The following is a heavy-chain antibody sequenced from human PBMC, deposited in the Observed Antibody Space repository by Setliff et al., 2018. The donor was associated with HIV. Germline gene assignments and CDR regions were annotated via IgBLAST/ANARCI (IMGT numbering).Heavy chain of an antibody. Sequence: PSETLSLTCTVSGGSISSGGYYWSWIRQHPGKGLEWIGYIYYSGSTYYNPSLKSRVTISIDTSKNQFSLKLSSVTAADTAVYYCARGLVVVTDSDYDTNYYYYYYMDVRGKGTTVTVSS. J-gene: IGHJ6*03. CDR2: IYYSGST. CDR1: GGSISSGGYY. V-gene: IGHV4-31*03. D-gene: IGHD5-12*01. CDR3: ARGLVVVTDSDYDTNYYYYYYMDV.